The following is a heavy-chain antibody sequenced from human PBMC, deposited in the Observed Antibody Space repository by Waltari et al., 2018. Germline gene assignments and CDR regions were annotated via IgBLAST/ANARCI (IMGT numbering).Heavy chain of an antibody. J-gene: IGHJ4*02. CDR1: GYTFTDYY. V-gene: IGHV1-69-2*01. Sequence: EVQLVQSGAEVKKPGATVKISCKVSGYTFTDYYMHWVQQAPGKGLEWMGLVDPEDGATRDAEKFQGRVTIAADTFPDTADMELSSLRPEDTAGYYCATGRDGYSDWGQGTLVTVSA. D-gene: IGHD4-4*01. CDR3: ATGRDGYSD. CDR2: VDPEDGAT.